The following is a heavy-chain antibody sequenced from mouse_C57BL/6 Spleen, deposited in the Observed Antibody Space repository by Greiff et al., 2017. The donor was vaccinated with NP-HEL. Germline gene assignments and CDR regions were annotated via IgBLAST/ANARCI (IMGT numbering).Heavy chain of an antibody. D-gene: IGHD2-5*01. V-gene: IGHV5-4*01. J-gene: IGHJ2*01. CDR3: ARDLDSNYSYCDY. CDR2: ISDGGSYT. CDR1: GFTFSSYA. Sequence: EVHLVESGGGLVKPGGSLKLSCAASGFTFSSYAMSWVRQTPEKRLEWVATISDGGSYTYYPDNVKGRFTISRDNAKNNLYLQMSHLKSEDTAMYYCARDLDSNYSYCDYWGQGTTLTVSS.